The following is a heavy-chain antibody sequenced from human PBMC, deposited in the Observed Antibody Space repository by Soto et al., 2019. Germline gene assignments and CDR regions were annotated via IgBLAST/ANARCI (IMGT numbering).Heavy chain of an antibody. CDR1: GFIVSSNY. J-gene: IGHJ4*02. CDR3: ARDSKGYNYGQLFDS. CDR2: IDSGGNI. V-gene: IGHV3-66*01. Sequence: GGSLRLSCAASGFIVSSNYMSWVRQAPGKGLEWVSVIDSGGNIYYADSVKGRFIISRDISKNTLYLQMNSLRTEDTAVYYCARDSKGYNYGQLFDSWGQGTLVTVSS. D-gene: IGHD5-18*01.